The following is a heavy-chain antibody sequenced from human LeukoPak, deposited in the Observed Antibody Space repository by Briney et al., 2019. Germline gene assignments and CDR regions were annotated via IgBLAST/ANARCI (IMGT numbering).Heavy chain of an antibody. Sequence: ASVKVSCKASGFDFTSVGITWVRRAPGQGLEWMGWISPYNGNTRYAQKFQGRVAMTTDTSTTTAYMELRGLRFNDTAVYYCARAGPGSGWYFDYWGQGTLVTVSS. CDR2: ISPYNGNT. CDR3: ARAGPGSGWYFDY. V-gene: IGHV1-18*01. J-gene: IGHJ4*02. D-gene: IGHD6-19*01. CDR1: GFDFTSVG.